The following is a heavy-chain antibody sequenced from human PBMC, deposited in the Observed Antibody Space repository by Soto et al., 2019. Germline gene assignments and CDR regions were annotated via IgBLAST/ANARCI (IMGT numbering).Heavy chain of an antibody. V-gene: IGHV4-34*01. Sequence: SETLSLTCAVYGGSFSGYYWTWIRQPPGKGLEWIGEINHSGTINFNPSLKSRLTISLDTSKKHFSLKLSSVTDADTAAYYCARADRTLVTSSSLDVWGQRTTVTV. CDR3: ARADRTLVTSSSLDV. CDR1: GGSFSGYY. CDR2: INHSGTI. J-gene: IGHJ6*02. D-gene: IGHD2-21*02.